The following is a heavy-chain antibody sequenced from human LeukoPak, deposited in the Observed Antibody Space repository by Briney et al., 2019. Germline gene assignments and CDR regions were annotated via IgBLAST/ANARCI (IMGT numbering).Heavy chain of an antibody. CDR3: AKDWDYYDSSGYRLDY. CDR2: ISGSGGST. J-gene: IGHJ4*02. CDR1: GFTFSSYA. V-gene: IGHV3-23*01. D-gene: IGHD3-22*01. Sequence: GGSLRLSCAASGFTFSSYAMSWVRQAPGKGLEWVSAISGSGGSTYYADSVKGRFTISRDNSKNTLYLQMNSLRAEDTAVYYCAKDWDYYDSSGYRLDYWGQGTLVFVSS.